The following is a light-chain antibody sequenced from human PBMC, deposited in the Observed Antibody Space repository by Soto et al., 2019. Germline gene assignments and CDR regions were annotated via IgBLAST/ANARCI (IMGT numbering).Light chain of an antibody. Sequence: DIQMTQSPSSLSASVGDRVTITCQASQDINKNLIWYQQKPGKAPKLLIYDASDLETGVPSRFSGSGSGTGFTFTISSLQPEDFATYYCQQSYSTPLTFGGGTKVDIK. CDR3: QQSYSTPLT. CDR1: QDINKN. V-gene: IGKV1-33*01. J-gene: IGKJ4*01. CDR2: DAS.